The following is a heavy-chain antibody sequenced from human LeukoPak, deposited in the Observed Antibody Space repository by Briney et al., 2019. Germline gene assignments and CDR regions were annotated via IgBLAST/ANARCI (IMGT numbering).Heavy chain of an antibody. J-gene: IGHJ6*03. CDR3: ARRYYDSTFYYYYYMDV. Sequence: ASVKVSCKASGYTFTSYAMHWVRQAPGQRLEWMGWINAGNGNTKYSQKFQGRVTITRNTSISTAYMELSSLRSEDTAVYYCARRYYDSTFYYYYYMDVWGKGTTVTVSS. D-gene: IGHD3-22*01. V-gene: IGHV1-3*01. CDR1: GYTFTSYA. CDR2: INAGNGNT.